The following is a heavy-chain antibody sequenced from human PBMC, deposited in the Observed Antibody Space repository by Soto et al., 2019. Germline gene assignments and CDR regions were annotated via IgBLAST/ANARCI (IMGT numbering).Heavy chain of an antibody. D-gene: IGHD4-17*01. CDR1: GGSISSYY. V-gene: IGHV4-59*01. CDR3: ARGWGDYGDTTAS. J-gene: IGHJ4*02. Sequence: QVQLQESGPGLVKPSETLSLTCTVSGGSISSYYWSWIRQPPGKGLEWLGYIYYSGSTNYNPSLKSRDTVAVDTSKNQFSLKQSSVTAADTAVYYCARGWGDYGDTTASWGQGTLVTVSS. CDR2: IYYSGST.